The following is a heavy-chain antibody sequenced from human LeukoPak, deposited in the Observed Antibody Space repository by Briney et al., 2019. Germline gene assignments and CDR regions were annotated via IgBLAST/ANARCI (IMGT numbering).Heavy chain of an antibody. CDR1: GFAFSNYG. V-gene: IGHV3-48*02. Sequence: GGSLRLSCAASGFAFSNYGMNWVRQAPGQGLEWLSYITTTSTIYYADSMRGRFTISRDNAENSLYLQMNSLRDEDTAVYYCARSRNNALDVWGQGTTVTVSS. CDR2: ITTTSTI. CDR3: ARSRNNALDV. D-gene: IGHD1/OR15-1a*01. J-gene: IGHJ6*02.